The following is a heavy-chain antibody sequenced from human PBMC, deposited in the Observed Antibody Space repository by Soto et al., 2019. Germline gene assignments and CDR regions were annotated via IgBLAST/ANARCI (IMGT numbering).Heavy chain of an antibody. J-gene: IGHJ3*02. CDR1: GFTFSSYA. D-gene: IGHD1-26*01. V-gene: IGHV3-23*01. Sequence: GGSLRLSCAASGFTFSSYAMSWVRQAPGKGLEWVSAISGSGGSTYYADSVKGRFTISRDNSKNTLYLQMNSLRAEDTAVYYCAKDLSGYSGSEEPDAFDIWGRGTMVTVSS. CDR2: ISGSGGST. CDR3: AKDLSGYSGSEEPDAFDI.